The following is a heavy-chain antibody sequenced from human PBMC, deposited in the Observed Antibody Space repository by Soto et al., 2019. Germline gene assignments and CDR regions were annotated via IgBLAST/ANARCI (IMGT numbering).Heavy chain of an antibody. CDR3: VRSLEGTTVTNWFDP. J-gene: IGHJ5*02. V-gene: IGHV1-69*01. CDR1: ADPFNSFQ. CDR2: ITPVFGTA. Sequence: QGQPVQYGDEVKQPGSSVKVPRKASADPFNSFQPSWLRQAPGQRMEGMGGITPVFGTAEYAQSFEDRLTITADDSTSTVDMELSSLRSDDTAVYYCVRSLEGTTVTNWFDPWGQGALVTVSS. D-gene: IGHD4-17*01.